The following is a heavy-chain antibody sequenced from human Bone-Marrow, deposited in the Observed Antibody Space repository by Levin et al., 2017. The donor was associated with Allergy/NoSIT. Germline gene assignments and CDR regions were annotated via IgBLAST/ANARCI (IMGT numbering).Heavy chain of an antibody. V-gene: IGHV5-51*01. Sequence: KGGESLKISCKGSGYSFTSYWIGWVRQMPGKGLEWMGIIYPGDSDTRYSPSFQGQVTISADKSISTAYLQWSSLKASDTAMYYCARRAGTYYYGSGSYYELDYWGQGTLVTVSS. CDR2: IYPGDSDT. CDR3: ARRAGTYYYGSGSYYELDY. D-gene: IGHD3-10*01. CDR1: GYSFTSYW. J-gene: IGHJ4*02.